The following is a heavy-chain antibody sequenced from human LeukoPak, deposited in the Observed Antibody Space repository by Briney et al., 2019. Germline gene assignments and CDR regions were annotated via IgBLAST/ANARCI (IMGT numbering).Heavy chain of an antibody. CDR2: ISYDGTIE. Sequence: AGGSLRRSCVASGFTFTDYIMHWVRQAPGKGPEWVTVISYDGTIEYYADSVKGRFTISKDNSKNRLYLQMNSLRTEDTAVYFCARGGQQMSDAMDVWGQGTTVTVFS. CDR1: GFTFTDYI. V-gene: IGHV3-30-3*01. D-gene: IGHD6-13*01. J-gene: IGHJ6*02. CDR3: ARGGQQMSDAMDV.